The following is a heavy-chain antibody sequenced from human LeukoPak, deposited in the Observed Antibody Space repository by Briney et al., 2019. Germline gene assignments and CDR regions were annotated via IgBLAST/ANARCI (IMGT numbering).Heavy chain of an antibody. CDR3: AKRRWLGGIGVADPFDY. V-gene: IGHV3-7*05. CDR2: IKQDGSEK. Sequence: GGSLILSCAASGFTFSTFWMSWVRQTPGEGLEWVATIKQDGSEKYYVDSVKGRFTISRDNAKNTLYLQMNSLRADDTAEYYCAKRRWLGGIGVADPFDYWGQGTLVTVSS. CDR1: GFTFSTFW. J-gene: IGHJ4*02. D-gene: IGHD6-19*01.